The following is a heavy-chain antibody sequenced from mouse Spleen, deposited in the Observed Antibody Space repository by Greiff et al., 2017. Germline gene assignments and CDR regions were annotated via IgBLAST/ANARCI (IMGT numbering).Heavy chain of an antibody. CDR1: GFTFSDYY. Sequence: EVQLVESGGGLVKPGGSLKLSCAASGFTFSDYYMYWVRQTPEKRLEWVATISDGGSYTYYPDSVKGRFTISRDNAKNNLYLQMSSLKSEDTAMYYCARGSPHYGNYGGYFDYWGQGTTLTVSS. CDR3: ARGSPHYGNYGGYFDY. D-gene: IGHD2-1*01. J-gene: IGHJ2*01. V-gene: IGHV5-4*02. CDR2: ISDGGSYT.